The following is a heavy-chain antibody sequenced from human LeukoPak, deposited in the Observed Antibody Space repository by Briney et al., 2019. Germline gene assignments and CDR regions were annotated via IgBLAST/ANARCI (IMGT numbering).Heavy chain of an antibody. J-gene: IGHJ3*02. CDR1: GYSFTSYW. D-gene: IGHD6-13*01. Sequence: ESXRISCKGSGYSFTSYWIGWVLQMPGKGLEWMGIIYPGDSDTRYSPSFQGQVTISADKSISTAYLQWSSLKASDTAMYYCARQRRNGGIAASNDAFDTWGQGTMVTVSS. CDR2: IYPGDSDT. V-gene: IGHV5-51*01. CDR3: ARQRRNGGIAASNDAFDT.